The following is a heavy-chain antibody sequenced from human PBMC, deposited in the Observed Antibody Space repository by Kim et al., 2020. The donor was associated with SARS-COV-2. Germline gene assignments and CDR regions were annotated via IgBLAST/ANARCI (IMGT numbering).Heavy chain of an antibody. CDR2: ISGSGGST. J-gene: IGHJ4*02. Sequence: GGSLRLSCAASGFTFSSYAMSWVRQAPGKGLEWVSAISGSGGSTYYADSVKGRFTISRDNSKNTLYLQMNSLRAEDTAVYYCATPTTIVVVPAATPKTFDYWGQGTLVTVSS. D-gene: IGHD2-2*01. CDR1: GFTFSSYA. CDR3: ATPTTIVVVPAATPKTFDY. V-gene: IGHV3-23*01.